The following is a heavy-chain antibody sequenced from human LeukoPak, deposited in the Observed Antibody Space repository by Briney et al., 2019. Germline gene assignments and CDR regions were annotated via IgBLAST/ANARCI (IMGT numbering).Heavy chain of an antibody. J-gene: IGHJ4*02. Sequence: PSETLSLTCTVSGYSISSGYYWGWIRQPPGKGLEWIGYIYYSGSTYYNPSLKSRVTISVDTSKNQFSLKLSSVTAADTAVYYCARGGYGDYAYYWGQGTLVTVSS. V-gene: IGHV4-30-4*01. D-gene: IGHD4-17*01. CDR1: GYSISSGYY. CDR2: IYYSGST. CDR3: ARGGYGDYAYY.